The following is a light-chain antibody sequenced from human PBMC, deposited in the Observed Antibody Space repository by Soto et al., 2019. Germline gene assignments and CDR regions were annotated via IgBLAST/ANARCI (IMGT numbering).Light chain of an antibody. Sequence: QSVLTQPASVSGSPGQSITIPCTGTSNDIGGYNYVSWYQQFPGKAPKLIIYDVTNRPSGVSFRFSGSKSGNTASLTISGLQAEDEADYYCSSYTSSSTYVFGTGTRSPS. CDR2: DVT. CDR1: SNDIGGYNY. CDR3: SSYTSSSTYV. V-gene: IGLV2-14*03. J-gene: IGLJ1*01.